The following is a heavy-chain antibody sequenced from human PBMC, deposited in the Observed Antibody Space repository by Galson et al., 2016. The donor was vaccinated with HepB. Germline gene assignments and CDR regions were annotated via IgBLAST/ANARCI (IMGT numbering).Heavy chain of an antibody. Sequence: SETLSLTCSVSGASISEYYWSWIRQSPGKGLEWIGYMHYSRATSYNPSLTSRVTISIDTSKSLFSLKLTSVTAADTAVYYCARANYYSTSWYWFDPWGQGTPVTVSS. CDR3: ARANYYSTSWYWFDP. D-gene: IGHD2-2*01. CDR2: MHYSRAT. V-gene: IGHV4-59*01. J-gene: IGHJ5*02. CDR1: GASISEYY.